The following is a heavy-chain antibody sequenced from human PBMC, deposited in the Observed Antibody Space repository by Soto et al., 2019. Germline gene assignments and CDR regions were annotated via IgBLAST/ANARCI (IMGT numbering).Heavy chain of an antibody. V-gene: IGHV4-34*01. CDR3: ARGVGGVMVVTAIRRLYYFDY. CDR1: GGSFSGYY. J-gene: IGHJ4*02. D-gene: IGHD2-21*02. CDR2: INHSGST. Sequence: QVQLQQWGAGLLKPSETLSLTCAVYGGSFSGYYWSWIRQPPGKGLEWIGEINHSGSTNYNPSLKSRVTISVDTYKNQFSLKLSSVTAADTAVYYCARGVGGVMVVTAIRRLYYFDYWGQGTLVTVSS.